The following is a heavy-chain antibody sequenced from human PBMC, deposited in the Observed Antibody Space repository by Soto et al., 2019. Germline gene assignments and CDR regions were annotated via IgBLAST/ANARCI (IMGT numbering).Heavy chain of an antibody. V-gene: IGHV4-39*01. CDR3: ARQPYDTSDYFDY. CDR2: MYYSGST. D-gene: IGHD3-22*01. Sequence: SETLFLTCTVSGDSINSRGYYWAWIRQPPGKGLEWIGSMYYSGSTDYNPSLKSRVTISVDTSRIHFSLKLISVTAADTAIYYCARQPYDTSDYFDYWGQGTLVTVSS. J-gene: IGHJ4*02. CDR1: GDSINSRGYY.